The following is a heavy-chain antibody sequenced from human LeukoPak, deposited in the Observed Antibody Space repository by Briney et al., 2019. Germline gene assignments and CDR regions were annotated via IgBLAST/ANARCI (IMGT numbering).Heavy chain of an antibody. D-gene: IGHD3-22*01. CDR1: GFTFSSYG. CDR3: AREVGYYDSSGYFGY. V-gene: IGHV3-33*01. CDR2: IWYDGSNK. J-gene: IGHJ4*02. Sequence: GGSLRLSCAASGFTFSSYGMHWVRQAPGKGLGWVAVIWYDGSNKYYADSVKGRFTISRDNSKTTLYLQMNSLRAEDTAVYYCAREVGYYDSSGYFGYWGQGTLVTVSS.